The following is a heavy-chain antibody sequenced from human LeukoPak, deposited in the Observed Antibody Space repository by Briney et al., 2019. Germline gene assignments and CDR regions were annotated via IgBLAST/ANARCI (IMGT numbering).Heavy chain of an antibody. J-gene: IGHJ4*02. D-gene: IGHD3-10*01. V-gene: IGHV4-59*08. CDR3: ARGGFGAFDY. CDR2: IYYSGNT. Sequence: SETLSLTCTVSDGSISSYYWSWIRQPPGKGLEWIGYIYYSGNTNYNPSLKSRVTISVDTSKNQFSLKLSSVTAADTAVYYCARGGFGAFDYWGQGTLVTVSS. CDR1: DGSISSYY.